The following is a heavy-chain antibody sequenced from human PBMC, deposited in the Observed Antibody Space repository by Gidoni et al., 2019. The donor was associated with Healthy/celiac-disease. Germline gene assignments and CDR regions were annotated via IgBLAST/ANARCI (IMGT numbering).Heavy chain of an antibody. D-gene: IGHD5-12*01. J-gene: IGHJ4*02. CDR3: VRAPDGYNWGDC. CDR1: GYTVTSFD. CDR2: MDPNSCNT. V-gene: IGHV1-8*01. Sequence: QVQLVQSGAEGKKPGASVKVSCKDSGYTVTSFDINWVRQATGQGLEWLGWMDPNSCNTAYAQKFQGRVTLTRSSTMNTAYMELTSLRSDDTAIYYCVRAPDGYNWGDCWGQGTLVTVSS.